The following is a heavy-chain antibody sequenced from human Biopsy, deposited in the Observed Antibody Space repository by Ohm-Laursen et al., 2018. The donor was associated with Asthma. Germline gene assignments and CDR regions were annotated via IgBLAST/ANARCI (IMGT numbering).Heavy chain of an antibody. J-gene: IGHJ3*01. CDR3: ARTYYDFLTGQVKDVFGV. CDR1: GYNFISFA. V-gene: IGHV1-3*04. Sequence: ASVKVSCKASGYNFISFAIHWVRQAPGQRLEWMGWVNTGNGDTKYSQKFQGRVTITRDTSASTAYMELRSLRSEDTATYYSARTYYDFLTGQVKDVFGVWGQGTMATVSS. D-gene: IGHD3-9*01. CDR2: VNTGNGDT.